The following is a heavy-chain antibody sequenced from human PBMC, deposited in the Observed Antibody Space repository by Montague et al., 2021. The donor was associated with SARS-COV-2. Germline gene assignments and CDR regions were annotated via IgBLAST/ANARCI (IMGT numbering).Heavy chain of an antibody. CDR3: AREGITAAGKDFDY. D-gene: IGHD6-13*01. CDR2: ISYDGTNE. V-gene: IGHV3-30*04. J-gene: IGHJ4*02. CDR1: GFTSSSYA. Sequence: SLRLSCAASGFTSSSYAMHWVRQAPGKGLEWVVVISYDGTNEYYADSVKGRFTISGDNSKNTLYLQMNSLRAEDTAVYYCAREGITAAGKDFDYWGQGTLVTVSS.